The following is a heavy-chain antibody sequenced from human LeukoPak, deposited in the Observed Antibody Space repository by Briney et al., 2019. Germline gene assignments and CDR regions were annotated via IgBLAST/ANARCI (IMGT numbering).Heavy chain of an antibody. D-gene: IGHD2-21*02. CDR3: TPYMTATGIGGGWFDP. CDR2: ITNKGEGYAP. CDR1: GLTFSGSD. Sequence: GGSLTLSCAASGLTFSGSDIQWVRQASGKGLEGVGRITNKGEGYAPAFAASVKGRFTISRDESKNTVYLQMNSLKTEDTAVYYCTPYMTATGIGGGWFDPWGQGTLVTVSS. J-gene: IGHJ5*02. V-gene: IGHV3-73*01.